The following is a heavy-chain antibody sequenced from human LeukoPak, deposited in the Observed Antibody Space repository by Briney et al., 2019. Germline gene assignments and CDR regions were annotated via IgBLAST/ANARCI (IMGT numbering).Heavy chain of an antibody. J-gene: IGHJ4*02. D-gene: IGHD3-10*01. Sequence: ASVKVSXKASGYTFTGYYMHWVRQAPGQGLEWMGRINPNSGDTNYAQNFQGRVTMTRDTSGSTSNMELSRLRSDDTAVYYCARERRFGELLLFDYWGLGTLVTVSS. CDR1: GYTFTGYY. CDR2: INPNSGDT. CDR3: ARERRFGELLLFDY. V-gene: IGHV1-2*06.